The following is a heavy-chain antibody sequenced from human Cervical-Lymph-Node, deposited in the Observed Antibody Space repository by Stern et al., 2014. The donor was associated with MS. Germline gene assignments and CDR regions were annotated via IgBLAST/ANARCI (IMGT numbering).Heavy chain of an antibody. J-gene: IGHJ4*02. CDR2: IGISNYYL. CDR1: GFTFSNFG. V-gene: IGHV3-21*01. CDR3: ATLVPPAISVRPWDY. D-gene: IGHD2-2*01. Sequence: EVQLVESGGGLVKLGGSLRLSCAASGFTFSNFGISWVRQAPGQGLEWVLTIGISNYYLDYVDTVKGRFTVSRDNTKNLLYMQMHSRKVEDTALYYCATLVPPAISVRPWDYWGQGTLVTVSS.